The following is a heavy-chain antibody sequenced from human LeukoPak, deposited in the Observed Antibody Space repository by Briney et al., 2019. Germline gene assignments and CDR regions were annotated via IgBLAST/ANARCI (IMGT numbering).Heavy chain of an antibody. CDR1: GFTVTSNY. CDR2: IYSGGST. Sequence: PGGSLRLSCAASGFTVTSNYMSWVRQAPGKGLERVSLIYSGGSTYYADSVKGRFTISRDNSKNTLYLQMNSLRAEDTAVYYSVIGDTAIAYYYYGMDVWGQGTTVTVSS. V-gene: IGHV3-53*05. J-gene: IGHJ6*02. CDR3: VIGDTAIAYYYYGMDV. D-gene: IGHD5-18*01.